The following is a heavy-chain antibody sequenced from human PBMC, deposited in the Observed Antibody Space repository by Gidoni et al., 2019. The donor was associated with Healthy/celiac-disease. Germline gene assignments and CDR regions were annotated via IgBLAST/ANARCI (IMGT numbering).Heavy chain of an antibody. V-gene: IGHV1-8*01. CDR3: ARGLLLRVLRYFDWLPRKQYYFDY. D-gene: IGHD3-9*01. Sequence: QVQLVQSGAEVKKPGASVKVSCKASGYPFTSYDINWVRQATGQGLEWMGWMNPNSGNTGYAQKFQGRVTMTRNTSISTAYMELSSLRSEDTAVYYCARGLLLRVLRYFDWLPRKQYYFDYWGQGTLVTVSS. CDR2: MNPNSGNT. CDR1: GYPFTSYD. J-gene: IGHJ4*02.